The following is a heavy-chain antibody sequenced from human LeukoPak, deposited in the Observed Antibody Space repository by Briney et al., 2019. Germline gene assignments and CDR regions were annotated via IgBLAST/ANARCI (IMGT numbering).Heavy chain of an antibody. J-gene: IGHJ4*02. CDR2: INPSGGST. CDR1: GYTFTSYY. Sequence: ASVKVSCKASGYTFTSYYIHWVRQAPGQGLEWMGIINPSGGSTNYAQKFQGRVTITRDTSTSTVYMELSSLRSEDTAVYYCARDPEVRGVINYFDYWGQGTLVTVSS. V-gene: IGHV1-46*01. D-gene: IGHD3-10*01. CDR3: ARDPEVRGVINYFDY.